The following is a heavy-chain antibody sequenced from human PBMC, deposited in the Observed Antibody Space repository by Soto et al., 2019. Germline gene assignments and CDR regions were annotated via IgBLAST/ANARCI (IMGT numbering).Heavy chain of an antibody. CDR3: ARPLYYGRYYGMDG. CDR1: GGSISSSSYY. Sequence: TSETLSLTCTVSGGSISSSSYYWGWIRQPPGKGLEWIGSIYYSGSTYYNPSLKSRVTISVDTSKNQFSLKLSSVTAADTAVYYCARPLYYGRYYGMDGWGQGTTVTVSS. V-gene: IGHV4-39*01. J-gene: IGHJ6*02. CDR2: IYYSGST. D-gene: IGHD3-10*01.